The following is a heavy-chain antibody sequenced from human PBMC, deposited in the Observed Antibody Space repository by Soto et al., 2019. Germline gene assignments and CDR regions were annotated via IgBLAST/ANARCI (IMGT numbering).Heavy chain of an antibody. D-gene: IGHD1-26*01. CDR2: ISSSSSYI. J-gene: IGHJ4*02. V-gene: IGHV3-21*01. Sequence: GGSLRLSCAASGFTFSSYSMNWVRQAPGKGLEWVSSISSSSSYIYYADSVKGRFTISRDNAKNSLYLQINSLRAEDTAVYYCARDVGATTSPPGWGQGTLVTVSS. CDR1: GFTFSSYS. CDR3: ARDVGATTSPPG.